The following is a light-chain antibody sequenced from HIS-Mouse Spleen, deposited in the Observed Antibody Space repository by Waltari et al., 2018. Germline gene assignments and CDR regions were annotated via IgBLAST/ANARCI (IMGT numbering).Light chain of an antibody. J-gene: IGLJ2*01. CDR2: EDS. CDR1: ALPKKY. V-gene: IGLV3-10*01. CDR3: YSTDSSGNHRV. Sequence: SDELTRPPPVSVSPGQTDRTTCSGEALPKKYSYWYQQKSGQAPVLVIYEDSKRPPGIPERFSGSSSGTMATLTISGAQVEDEADYYCYSTDSSGNHRVFGGGTKLTVL.